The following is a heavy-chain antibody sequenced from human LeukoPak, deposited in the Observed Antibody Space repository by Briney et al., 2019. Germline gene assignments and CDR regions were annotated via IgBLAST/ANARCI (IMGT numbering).Heavy chain of an antibody. Sequence: GSLRLSCAASGFTVSSYYMSWVRPAPGKGLEWLSIIYSGGSTYYADSVKGRFTISRDDSKNTLYLQMNSLRPEDTAVYYCARDPLSVTGTNERYDYYGFDVWGQGTTVTVSS. J-gene: IGHJ6*02. CDR1: GFTVSSYY. CDR2: IYSGGST. V-gene: IGHV3-53*01. D-gene: IGHD6-19*01. CDR3: ARDPLSVTGTNERYDYYGFDV.